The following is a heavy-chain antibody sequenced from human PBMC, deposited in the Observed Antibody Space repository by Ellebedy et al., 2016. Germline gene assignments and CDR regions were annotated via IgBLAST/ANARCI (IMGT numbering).Heavy chain of an antibody. D-gene: IGHD3-3*01. CDR1: GYTFTSYG. Sequence: ASVKVSXXASGYTFTSYGISWVRQAPGQGLEWMGWISAYNGNTNYAQKLQGRVTMTTDTSTSTAYMELRSLRSDDTAVYYSAREGDRPYYDFWSGPSYYFDYWGQGTLVTVSS. J-gene: IGHJ4*02. V-gene: IGHV1-18*04. CDR2: ISAYNGNT. CDR3: AREGDRPYYDFWSGPSYYFDY.